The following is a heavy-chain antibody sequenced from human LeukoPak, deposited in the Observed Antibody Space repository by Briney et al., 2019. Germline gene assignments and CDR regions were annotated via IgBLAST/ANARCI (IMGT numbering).Heavy chain of an antibody. J-gene: IGHJ4*02. CDR3: ATEDSARNGYYDN. V-gene: IGHV3-20*04. CDR2: IDATGRGI. Sequence: GGSLRLSCAGSGFTFNLQGMSWVRQAPGKGLEWVAAIDATGRGIGYGDSVKGRFTVSRDNAKNSLYLQMNSLRDEVTALYYCATEDSARNGYYDNWGQGTLVTVSS. D-gene: IGHD1-26*01. CDR1: GFTFNLQG.